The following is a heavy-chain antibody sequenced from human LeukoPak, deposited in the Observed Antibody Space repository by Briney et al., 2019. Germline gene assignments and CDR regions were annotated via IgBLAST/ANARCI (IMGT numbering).Heavy chain of an antibody. D-gene: IGHD6-19*01. CDR1: GFTFSSYA. Sequence: QPGGSLRLSCAASGFTFSSYAMSWVRQAPGKGLEWVSSISGSSGNTYYADSVKGRFTISRDNPKNTLYLQLHTLRAADTAVHYSAVPRVGGVDGNWAFDDWGQGTLVTVSS. J-gene: IGHJ4*02. CDR2: ISGSSGNT. CDR3: AVPRVGGVDGNWAFDD. V-gene: IGHV3-23*01.